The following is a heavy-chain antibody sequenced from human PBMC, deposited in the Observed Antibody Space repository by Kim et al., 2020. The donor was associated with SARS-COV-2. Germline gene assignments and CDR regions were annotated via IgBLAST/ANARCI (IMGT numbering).Heavy chain of an antibody. CDR2: IYSAGLT. Sequence: GGSLRLSCAASGFAVSGNYMSWVRQAPGKGLEWVSVIYSAGLTDYAESVKGRFTISRDNSKNTLYLQMNSLRAEDTAVYYCARDECGGDCHSYWGQGTLVTVSS. J-gene: IGHJ4*02. CDR3: ARDECGGDCHSY. CDR1: GFAVSGNY. V-gene: IGHV3-66*01. D-gene: IGHD2-21*02.